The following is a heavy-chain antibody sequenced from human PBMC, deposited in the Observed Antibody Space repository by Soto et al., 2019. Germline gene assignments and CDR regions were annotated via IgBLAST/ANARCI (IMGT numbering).Heavy chain of an antibody. J-gene: IGHJ4*02. CDR3: RAHAILKYFDW. V-gene: IGHV4-34*01. Sequence: SETLSLTCAVYGGSFSGYYWSWIRQPPGKGLEWIGEINHSGSTNYNPSLKSRVTISVDTSKNQFSLKLSSVTAADTAVYYCRAHAILKYFDWWGQGTLVTAPQ. CDR1: GGSFSGYY. CDR2: INHSGST.